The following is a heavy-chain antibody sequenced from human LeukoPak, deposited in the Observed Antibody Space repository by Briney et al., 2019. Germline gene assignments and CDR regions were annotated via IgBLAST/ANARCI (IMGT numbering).Heavy chain of an antibody. V-gene: IGHV4-34*01. J-gene: IGHJ4*02. Sequence: SETLSLACAVYDGSFTGYFWNWIRQSPGKGLEWIGEINHRGSTNYNPSLKSRLTISVDTSKNQFSLRLTSVTAADTGVYFCARDPTTVMTVPWYFDTWGQGTLVTVFS. CDR1: DGSFTGYF. D-gene: IGHD4-11*01. CDR3: ARDPTTVMTVPWYFDT. CDR2: INHRGST.